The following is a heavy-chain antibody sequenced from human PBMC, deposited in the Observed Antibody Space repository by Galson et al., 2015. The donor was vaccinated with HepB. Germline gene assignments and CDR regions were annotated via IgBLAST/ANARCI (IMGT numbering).Heavy chain of an antibody. D-gene: IGHD3-9*01. CDR1: GFTFSSYS. V-gene: IGHV3-21*01. CDR3: ARALRYFDWAPTDY. Sequence: SLRLSCAASGFTFSSYSMNWVRQAPGKGLEWVSSISSSSSYIYYADSVKGRFTISRDNAKNSLYLQMNSLRAEDTAVYYCARALRYFDWAPTDYWGQGTLVTVSS. CDR2: ISSSSSYI. J-gene: IGHJ4*02.